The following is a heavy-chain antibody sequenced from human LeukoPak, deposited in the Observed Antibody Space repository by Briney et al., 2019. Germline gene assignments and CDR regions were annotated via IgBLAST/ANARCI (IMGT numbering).Heavy chain of an antibody. CDR1: GFTVSGNY. D-gene: IGHD1-26*01. Sequence: PGGSLRLSCAASGFTVSGNYMNWVRQAPGKGLEWVSVIYSGGSTYYTDSVKGRFTISRDNSKNTLYLQMNSLRAEDTAVYYCARGPQGKSGSPPYHFDYWGQGALVTVSS. V-gene: IGHV3-66*01. CDR2: IYSGGST. J-gene: IGHJ4*02. CDR3: ARGPQGKSGSPPYHFDY.